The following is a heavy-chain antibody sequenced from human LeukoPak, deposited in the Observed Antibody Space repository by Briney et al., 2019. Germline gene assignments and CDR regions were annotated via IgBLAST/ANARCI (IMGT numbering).Heavy chain of an antibody. CDR1: GHTFTSYD. CDR3: ARLIVGATLDY. V-gene: IGHV1-8*01. Sequence: ASVKVSCKASGHTFTSYDINWARQAPGQGLEWMGWMNPNSGNTGYAQKFQGRVSMTRNTSISTAYMELSNLRSEDTAVYYCARLIVGATLDYWGQGTLVTVSS. CDR2: MNPNSGNT. D-gene: IGHD1-26*01. J-gene: IGHJ4*02.